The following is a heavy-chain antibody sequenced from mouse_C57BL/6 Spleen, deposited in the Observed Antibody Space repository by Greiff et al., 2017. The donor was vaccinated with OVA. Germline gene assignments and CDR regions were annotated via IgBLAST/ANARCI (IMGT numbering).Heavy chain of an antibody. CDR1: GYTFTGYW. CDR3: ARAITTVVAKGAMDY. V-gene: IGHV1-9*01. CDR2: ILPGSGST. Sequence: VKVVESGAELLKPGASVKLSCKATGYTFTGYWIEWVKQRPGHGLEWIGEILPGSGSTNYNEKFKGKATFTADTSSNTAYMQLSSLTTEDSAIYYCARAITTVVAKGAMDYWGQGTSVTVSS. D-gene: IGHD1-1*01. J-gene: IGHJ4*01.